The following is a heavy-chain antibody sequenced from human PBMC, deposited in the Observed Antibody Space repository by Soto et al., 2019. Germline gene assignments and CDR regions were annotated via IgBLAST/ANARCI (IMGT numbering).Heavy chain of an antibody. V-gene: IGHV4-34*01. CDR3: ARGLFSEDYYSGGWYYFDS. Sequence: QVQLQQWGAGLLKPSETLSLTCAVYGGSFSGYSWTWIRQPPGKGLEWIGQINHSGSANYNPPPKSRVTISVGTSKNQFSLDLSSMTAADTAVYYCARGLFSEDYYSGGWYYFDSWGQGTLVTVSS. CDR2: INHSGSA. D-gene: IGHD3-10*01. CDR1: GGSFSGYS. J-gene: IGHJ4*02.